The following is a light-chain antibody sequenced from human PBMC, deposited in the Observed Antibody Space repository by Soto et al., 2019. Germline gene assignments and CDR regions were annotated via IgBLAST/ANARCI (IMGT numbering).Light chain of an antibody. Sequence: DIQMTQSPSSLSASVGDRVTISCRASQTISTWLDWYQQKPGKAPKLLIYEASSLESGVPSRFSGSGSGTDFTLTISSLQPDDFATYYCRQYNTSPLTFGGGTKVDIK. CDR1: QTISTW. J-gene: IGKJ4*01. V-gene: IGKV1-5*03. CDR2: EAS. CDR3: RQYNTSPLT.